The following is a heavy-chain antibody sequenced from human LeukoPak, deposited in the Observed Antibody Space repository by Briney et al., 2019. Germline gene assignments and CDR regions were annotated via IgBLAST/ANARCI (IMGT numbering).Heavy chain of an antibody. D-gene: IGHD1-26*01. V-gene: IGHV1-2*02. Sequence: ASVRVSCKASGYTFTGYYLHWVRQAPGQGLEWMGWINPNSGGTNYAQKFQGRVTMTRDTSISTAYMELSRLRSDDTAVYYCARGSIVGATFDYFDYWGQGTLVTVSS. J-gene: IGHJ4*02. CDR2: INPNSGGT. CDR1: GYTFTGYY. CDR3: ARGSIVGATFDYFDY.